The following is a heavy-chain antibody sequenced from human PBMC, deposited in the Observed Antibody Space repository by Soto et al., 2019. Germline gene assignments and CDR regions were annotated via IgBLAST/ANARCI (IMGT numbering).Heavy chain of an antibody. J-gene: IGHJ4*02. CDR3: AREPLYDYDSSGYYTDAY. Sequence: SETLSLTCAVYGWSFSGYYWSWIRQPPGKGLEWIGEINHSGSTNYNPSLKSRVTISVDTSKNQFSLKLSSVTAADTAVYYCAREPLYDYDSSGYYTDAYWGQVTLVTVCS. CDR1: GWSFSGYY. D-gene: IGHD3-22*01. V-gene: IGHV4-34*01. CDR2: INHSGST.